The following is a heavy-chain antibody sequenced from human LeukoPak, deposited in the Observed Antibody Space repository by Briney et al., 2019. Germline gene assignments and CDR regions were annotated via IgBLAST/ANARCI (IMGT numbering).Heavy chain of an antibody. CDR1: GFTFSDYY. CDR2: ISSSSSYT. CDR3: ARDQDYYDSSGYWDFYYYYYGMDV. D-gene: IGHD3-22*01. V-gene: IGHV3-11*05. Sequence: GSLRLSCAASGFTFSDYYMSWIRQAPGKGLEWVSYISSSSSYTNYADSVKGRFTISRDNAKNSLYLQMNSLRAEDTAVYYCARDQDYYDSSGYWDFYYYYYGMDVWGQGTTVTVSS. J-gene: IGHJ6*02.